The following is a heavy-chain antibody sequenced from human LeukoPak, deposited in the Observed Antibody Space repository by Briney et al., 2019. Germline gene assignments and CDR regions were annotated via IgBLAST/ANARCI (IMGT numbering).Heavy chain of an antibody. Sequence: ASVKVSCKVSGYTLTELSMHWVRQAPGKGREWMGGFDPEDGETIYAQKFQGRVTMTEDRSTDTAYMELSSLRSEDTAVYYCAIMGARDAFDIWGQGTMVTVSS. J-gene: IGHJ3*02. CDR3: AIMGARDAFDI. D-gene: IGHD1-26*01. V-gene: IGHV1-24*01. CDR1: GYTLTELS. CDR2: FDPEDGET.